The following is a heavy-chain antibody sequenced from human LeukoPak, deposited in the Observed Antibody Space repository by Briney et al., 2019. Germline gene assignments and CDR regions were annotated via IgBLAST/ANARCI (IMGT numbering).Heavy chain of an antibody. Sequence: ASVKVSCKASGYTFTSYDINWVRQATEQGLEWMGWMNPTSGTPAYAQKFQGRVTMSRNTSISTAYMELRSMRSEDTAVYYCARVCGGDCYSTAFDIWGQGTMVTVSS. CDR1: GYTFTSYD. J-gene: IGHJ3*02. D-gene: IGHD2-21*02. CDR3: ARVCGGDCYSTAFDI. V-gene: IGHV1-8*01. CDR2: MNPTSGTP.